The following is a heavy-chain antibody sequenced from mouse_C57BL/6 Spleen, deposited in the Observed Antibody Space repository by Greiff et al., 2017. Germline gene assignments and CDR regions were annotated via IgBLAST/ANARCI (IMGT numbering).Heavy chain of an antibody. CDR2: INPSSGYT. V-gene: IGHV1-4*01. Sequence: VKLVESGAELARPGASVKMSCKASGYTFTSYTMHWVKQRPGQGLEWIGYINPSSGYTKYNQKFKDKATLTADKSSSTAYMQLSSLTSEDSAVYYCARDGSPAWFAYWGQGTLVTVSA. D-gene: IGHD1-1*01. CDR3: ARDGSPAWFAY. J-gene: IGHJ3*01. CDR1: GYTFTSYT.